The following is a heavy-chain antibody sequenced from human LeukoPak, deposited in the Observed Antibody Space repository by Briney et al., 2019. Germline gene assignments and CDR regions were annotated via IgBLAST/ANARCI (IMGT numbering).Heavy chain of an antibody. V-gene: IGHV4-39*01. CDR2: IYYSGST. D-gene: IGHD3-22*01. CDR1: GGSISSSSYY. J-gene: IGHJ4*02. Sequence: SETLSLTCTVSGGSISSSSYYWGWIRQPPGKGLEWIGSIYYSGSTYYNPSLKSRITISVDTSKNQFSLKLSSVTAADTAVYYCARQDSSAYYYPFRYWGQGTLVTVSS. CDR3: ARQDSSAYYYPFRY.